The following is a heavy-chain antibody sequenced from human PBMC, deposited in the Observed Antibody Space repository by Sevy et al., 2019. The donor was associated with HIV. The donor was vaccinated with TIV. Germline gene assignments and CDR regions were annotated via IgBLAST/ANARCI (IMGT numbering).Heavy chain of an antibody. V-gene: IGHV4-4*02. CDR2: IYHSGST. Sequence: SETLSLTCAVSGGSISSSNWWSWVRQPPRKGMEWIGEIYHSGSTNYNPSLKSRVTISVDKSKNQFSLKLSSLTAADTAVYYCARAPPPYYYGSGNWFDPWGQGTLVTVSS. D-gene: IGHD3-10*01. J-gene: IGHJ5*02. CDR3: ARAPPPYYYGSGNWFDP. CDR1: GGSISSSNW.